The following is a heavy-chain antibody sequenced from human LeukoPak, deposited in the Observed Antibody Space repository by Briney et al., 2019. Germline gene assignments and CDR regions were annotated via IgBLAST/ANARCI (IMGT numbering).Heavy chain of an antibody. CDR3: ARGRQSMAQYYFDF. V-gene: IGHV3-30*15. Sequence: GGSLRLSCAASGFTFSSYAMNWVRQAPGRGLEWVALISYDGSHKYYADSVKGRFTISRDTSKNTLYLQMSSLRPDDTAVYYCARGRQSMAQYYFDFWGQGSLVTVSS. D-gene: IGHD5-24*01. CDR2: ISYDGSHK. CDR1: GFTFSSYA. J-gene: IGHJ4*02.